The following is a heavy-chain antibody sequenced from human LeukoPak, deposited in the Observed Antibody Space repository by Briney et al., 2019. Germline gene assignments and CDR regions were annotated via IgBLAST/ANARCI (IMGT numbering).Heavy chain of an antibody. CDR2: IWYDGSNK. D-gene: IGHD6-19*01. CDR3: ARDPVAVAGAQGLIVH. J-gene: IGHJ4*02. Sequence: PSGGSLRLSCAASGFTFSSYGMHWVRQAPGKGLEWVAVIWYDGSNKYYADSVKGRFTISRDNSKNTLYLQMNSLRAEDTAVYYCARDPVAVAGAQGLIVHWGQGTLVTVSS. CDR1: GFTFSSYG. V-gene: IGHV3-33*01.